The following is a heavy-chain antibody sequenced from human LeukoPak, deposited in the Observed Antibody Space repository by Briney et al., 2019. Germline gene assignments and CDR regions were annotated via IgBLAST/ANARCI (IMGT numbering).Heavy chain of an antibody. D-gene: IGHD2-15*01. Sequence: PSETLSLTCTVSGGSISSYYWSWIRQPPGKGLEWIGYIYYSGSTNYNPSLKSRVTISVDTSKNQFSLKLSSVTAADTAVYYCAGSTLDGAFDIWGQGTMVTVSS. V-gene: IGHV4-59*01. CDR1: GGSISSYY. J-gene: IGHJ3*02. CDR2: IYYSGST. CDR3: AGSTLDGAFDI.